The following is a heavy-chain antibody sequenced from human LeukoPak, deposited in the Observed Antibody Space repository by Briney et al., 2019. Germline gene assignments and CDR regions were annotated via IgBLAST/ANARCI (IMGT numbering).Heavy chain of an antibody. J-gene: IGHJ4*02. V-gene: IGHV4-34*01. CDR3: ARALLRYFDRSSGY. CDR2: INHSGST. D-gene: IGHD3-9*01. Sequence: PSETLSLTCAVYGGSFSGYYWSWIRQPPGKGLEWIGEINHSGSTNYNPSLKSRVTISVDTSKNQFSLKLSSVTAADTAVYYCARALLRYFDRSSGYWGQGTLVTVSS. CDR1: GGSFSGYY.